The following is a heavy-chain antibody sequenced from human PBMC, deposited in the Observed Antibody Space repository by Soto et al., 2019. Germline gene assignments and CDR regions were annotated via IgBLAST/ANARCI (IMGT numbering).Heavy chain of an antibody. Sequence: GETLKISRPGSGYSFNNNWIGWVSQMPGKGREWMGIIHPGDSDSRYSPSFQGQVTMSVDKSINTAYLQSISLKASDTAMYYCSSVPALYYASSCYYLTTVDIGGQWTRVTVSS. CDR2: IHPGDSDS. J-gene: IGHJ3*02. CDR3: SSVPALYYASSCYYLTTVDI. CDR1: GYSFNNNW. V-gene: IGHV5-51*01. D-gene: IGHD3-22*01.